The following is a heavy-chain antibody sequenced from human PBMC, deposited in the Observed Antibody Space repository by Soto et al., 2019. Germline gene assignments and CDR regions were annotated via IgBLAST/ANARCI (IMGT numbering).Heavy chain of an antibody. CDR2: ISAYNGNT. CDR1: GYTFTSYG. V-gene: IGHV1-18*01. J-gene: IGHJ4*02. D-gene: IGHD3-22*01. Sequence: ASVKVSCKASGYTFTSYGISWVRQAPGQGLEWMGWISAYNGNTNYAQKLQGRVTMTTDTSTSTAYMELRSLRSDDTAVYYCARDLGYDSSGYYDYWGQGTLLTVSS. CDR3: ARDLGYDSSGYYDY.